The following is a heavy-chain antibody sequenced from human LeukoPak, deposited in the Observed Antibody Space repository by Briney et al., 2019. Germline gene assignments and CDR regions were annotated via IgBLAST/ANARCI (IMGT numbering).Heavy chain of an antibody. V-gene: IGHV1-18*01. D-gene: IGHD3-10*01. Sequence: ASVKVSCKASGYTFTSYGIGWVRQAPGQGLEWMGWISAYNGNTNYAQKLQDRVTMTTDTSTSTAYMELRSLRSDDTAVYYCAKHKPITMVRGVRENWFDPWGQGTLVTVST. CDR2: ISAYNGNT. CDR3: AKHKPITMVRGVRENWFDP. J-gene: IGHJ5*02. CDR1: GYTFTSYG.